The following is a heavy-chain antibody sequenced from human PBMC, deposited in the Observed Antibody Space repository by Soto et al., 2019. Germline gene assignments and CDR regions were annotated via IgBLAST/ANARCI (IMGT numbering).Heavy chain of an antibody. Sequence: PSETLSLTCAVSGGSISSGGYSWSWIRQPPGKGLEWIGYIYHSGSTYYNPSLKSRVTISVDTSKKQFSLKLTSVTAADTAVYYCATYDSSGKFDFWGQGTLVTVSS. V-gene: IGHV4-30-2*02. J-gene: IGHJ4*02. CDR3: ATYDSSGKFDF. CDR1: GGSISSGGYS. D-gene: IGHD3-22*01. CDR2: IYHSGST.